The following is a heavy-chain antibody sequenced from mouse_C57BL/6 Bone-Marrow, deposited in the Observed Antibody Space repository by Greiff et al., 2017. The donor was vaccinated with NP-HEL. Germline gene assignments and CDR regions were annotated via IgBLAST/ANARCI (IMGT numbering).Heavy chain of an antibody. CDR1: GYSITSGYD. Sequence: EVMLVESGPGMVKPSQSLSLTCTVTGYSITSGYDWHWIRHFPGNKLEWMGYISYSGSTNYNPSLKSRISITHDTSKNHFFLKLNSVTTEDTATYYCASYYYGSNPYAMDYWGQGTSVTVSS. CDR2: ISYSGST. D-gene: IGHD1-1*01. V-gene: IGHV3-1*01. CDR3: ASYYYGSNPYAMDY. J-gene: IGHJ4*01.